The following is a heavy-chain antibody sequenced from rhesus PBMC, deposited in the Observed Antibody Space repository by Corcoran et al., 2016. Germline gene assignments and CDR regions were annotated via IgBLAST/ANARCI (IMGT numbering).Heavy chain of an antibody. D-gene: IGHD5-24*01. CDR2: INPEDGEA. J-gene: IGHJ4*01. V-gene: IGHV1-111*02. CDR1: GYTFTDYH. Sequence: EVQLVQSGAEGKKPGASVKISCKTSGYTFTDYHIHRVRHAPGKGLEWLGRINPEDGEAILAQKFQDIVTITADTSTATAYMELRSLRSGDTAVYYCTTGRYREGFDYWGQGVLVTVSS. CDR3: TTGRYREGFDY.